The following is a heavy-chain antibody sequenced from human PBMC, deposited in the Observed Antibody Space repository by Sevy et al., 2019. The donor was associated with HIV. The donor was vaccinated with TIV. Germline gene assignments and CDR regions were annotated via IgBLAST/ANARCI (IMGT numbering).Heavy chain of an antibody. J-gene: IGHJ5*02. CDR2: INAGNGNT. CDR3: ARTPPLPYSWFDP. Sequence: ASVKVSCKASGYTFTSYAMHWVRQAPGQRLEWMGWINAGNGNTKYSQKFQGRVTITRDTSASTAYMELSSLRSEDKAGYYCARTPPLPYSWFDPWGQGTLVTVSS. D-gene: IGHD2-21*01. V-gene: IGHV1-3*01. CDR1: GYTFTSYA.